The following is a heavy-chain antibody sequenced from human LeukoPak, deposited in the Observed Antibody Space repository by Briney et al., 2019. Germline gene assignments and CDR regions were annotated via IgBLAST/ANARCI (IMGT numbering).Heavy chain of an antibody. D-gene: IGHD3-16*01. V-gene: IGHV3-23*01. CDR2: ISGSGGST. CDR3: ARNQQLGGHSYYYYGMDV. CDR1: GFTFSNYA. Sequence: GGSLRLSCAASGFTFSNYAMSWVRQAPGKGLEWLSTISGSGGSTYYADSVKGRFTISRDNSKNTVYLQMKSLRVEATAVYYCARNQQLGGHSYYYYGMDVWGQGTTVTVSS. J-gene: IGHJ6*02.